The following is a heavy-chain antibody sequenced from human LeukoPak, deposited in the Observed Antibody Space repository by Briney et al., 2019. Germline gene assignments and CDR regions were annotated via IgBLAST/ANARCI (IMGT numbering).Heavy chain of an antibody. J-gene: IGHJ4*02. D-gene: IGHD3-22*01. CDR1: GYTFTGYY. CDR2: INPNSGGT. V-gene: IGHV1-2*02. Sequence: ASVKVSCKASGYTFTGYYMHWVRQAPGQGLEWMGLINPNSGGTNYAQKFQGRVTMTRETSISTAYMELSSLRSDDTAVYYCARRVDSSGPTWDYWGQGTLVTVSS. CDR3: ARRVDSSGPTWDY.